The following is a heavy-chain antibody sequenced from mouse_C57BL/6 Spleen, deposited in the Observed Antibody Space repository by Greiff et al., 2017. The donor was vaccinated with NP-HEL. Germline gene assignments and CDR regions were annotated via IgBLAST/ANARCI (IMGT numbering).Heavy chain of an antibody. V-gene: IGHV1-61*01. D-gene: IGHD4-1*01. CDR3: ARGSNWGDY. J-gene: IGHJ2*01. Sequence: QVQLKQPGAELVRPGSSVKLSCKASGYTFTSYWMDWVKQRPGQGLEWIGNIYPSDSETHYNQKFKDKATLTVDKSSSTAYMQLSSLTSEDSAVYYCARGSNWGDYWGQGTTLTVSS. CDR1: GYTFTSYW. CDR2: IYPSDSET.